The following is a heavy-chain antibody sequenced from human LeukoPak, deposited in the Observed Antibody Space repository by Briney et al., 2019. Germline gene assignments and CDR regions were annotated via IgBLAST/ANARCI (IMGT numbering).Heavy chain of an antibody. CDR3: ASHPRHDYGDYGLDY. J-gene: IGHJ4*02. CDR2: IKQDGSER. CDR1: GFIFSSYW. D-gene: IGHD4-17*01. V-gene: IGHV3-7*03. Sequence: GGSLRLSCAASGFIFSSYWMSWVRQAPGKGLEWVANIKQDGSERYYVDSVKGRFTISRDNAKNSLYLQMNSLRAEDTAVYYCASHPRHDYGDYGLDYWGQGTLVTVSP.